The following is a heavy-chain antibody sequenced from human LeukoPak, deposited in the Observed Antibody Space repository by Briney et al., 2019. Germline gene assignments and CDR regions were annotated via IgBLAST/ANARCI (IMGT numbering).Heavy chain of an antibody. CDR1: GGTFINYA. J-gene: IGHJ6*04. CDR2: IIPIFGTA. D-gene: IGHD2-15*01. CDR3: ARKALPWPCSGCSCYLMANHYYYGMDV. V-gene: IGHV1-69*13. Sequence: GASVKVSFKASGGTFINYAISWVRQAPGQGLEWMGGIIPIFGTANYAQKFQGRVTITADESKSKAYMELSSLRSEDTALFYCARKALPWPCSGCSCYLMANHYYYGMDVWGKGTTVTVSS.